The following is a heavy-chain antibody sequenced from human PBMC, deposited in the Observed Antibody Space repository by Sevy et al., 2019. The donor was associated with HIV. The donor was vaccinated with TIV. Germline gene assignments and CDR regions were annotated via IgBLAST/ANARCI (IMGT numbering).Heavy chain of an antibody. Sequence: GGSLRLSCAASGFTFRSYSMNWVRQAPGRGLEWVSSITSSSSFIFDADSVKGRFTISRDNAKNSLFLQLNSLRAEDTALYYCAKDIGATGIAVVANWGQGIQVTVSS. CDR1: GFTFRSYS. J-gene: IGHJ4*02. V-gene: IGHV3-21*04. CDR3: AKDIGATGIAVVAN. D-gene: IGHD6-19*01. CDR2: ITSSSSFI.